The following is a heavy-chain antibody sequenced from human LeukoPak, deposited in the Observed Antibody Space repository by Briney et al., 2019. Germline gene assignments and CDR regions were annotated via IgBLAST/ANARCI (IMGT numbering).Heavy chain of an antibody. V-gene: IGHV1-46*01. Sequence: ASVKVSCKASGYTFPSYFMHWVRQAPGQGLEWMGIINPTGGSTTYAQKFQGRVSMTRDTSTSTVYMELSSLRSDDTAVYYCARTAARRFDYWGQGTLVTVSS. CDR1: GYTFPSYF. J-gene: IGHJ4*02. CDR3: ARTAARRFDY. CDR2: INPTGGST. D-gene: IGHD6-6*01.